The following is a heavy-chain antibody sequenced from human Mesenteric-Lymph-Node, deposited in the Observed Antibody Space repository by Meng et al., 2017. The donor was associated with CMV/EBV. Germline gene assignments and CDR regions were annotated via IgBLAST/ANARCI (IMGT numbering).Heavy chain of an antibody. CDR3: AYFGDLPPLW. D-gene: IGHD3-16*01. V-gene: IGHV6-1*01. CDR2: TYYRSESYN. CDR1: GDSISSHNAA. J-gene: IGHJ4*02. Sequence: QIQLHQAGPVLVKSSATLYVTCTTSGDSISSHNAAWNCSRQSPSGGLEWLGRTYYRSESYNDYAVSVKSRISVNLDTSKNQLSLHLNFVTPEDTALYYCAYFGDLPPLWWGQGTLVTVSS.